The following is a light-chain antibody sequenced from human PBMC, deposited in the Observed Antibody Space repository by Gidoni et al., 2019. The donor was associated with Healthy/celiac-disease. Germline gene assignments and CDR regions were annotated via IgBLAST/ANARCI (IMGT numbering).Light chain of an antibody. CDR2: WAS. J-gene: IGKJ2*03. Sequence: DIVMTQSPDSLAVSLGERATINCKSSQSVFYSSNNKNYLAWYQQKPGQPPKLLIYWASTRESGVPDRFSGSGSGTDFTLTISSLQAEDVAVYYCQQYYSTAYRFGQGTKLEIK. CDR3: QQYYSTAYR. V-gene: IGKV4-1*01. CDR1: QSVFYSSNNKNY.